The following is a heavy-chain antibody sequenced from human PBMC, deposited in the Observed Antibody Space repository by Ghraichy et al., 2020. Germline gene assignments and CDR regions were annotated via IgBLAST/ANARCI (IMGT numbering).Heavy chain of an antibody. CDR2: ISGSGGRT. Sequence: GESLNISCPASGFTFSDYAVSWVRQAPGKGLEWVSSISGSGGRTYYAGSVKGRFTISRDNSKNTLYLQMNSLRAEDTAVYYCASATFSSGWPTYFDYWGQGTLVTVSS. D-gene: IGHD6-19*01. CDR3: ASATFSSGWPTYFDY. CDR1: GFTFSDYA. J-gene: IGHJ4*02. V-gene: IGHV3-23*01.